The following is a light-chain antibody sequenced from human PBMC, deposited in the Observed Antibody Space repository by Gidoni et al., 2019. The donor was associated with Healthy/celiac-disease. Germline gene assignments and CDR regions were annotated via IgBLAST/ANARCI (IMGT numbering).Light chain of an antibody. CDR1: SSDVGSYNL. Sequence: QSALTQPASVSGSPGQSITISCTGTSSDVGSYNLVSWYQQPPGKAPKLMIYEVSKRPSGVSNRFSGLQAEDEADYYCCSYAGSSTVVFGGGTKLTVL. CDR3: CSYAGSSTVV. CDR2: EVS. V-gene: IGLV2-23*02. J-gene: IGLJ2*01.